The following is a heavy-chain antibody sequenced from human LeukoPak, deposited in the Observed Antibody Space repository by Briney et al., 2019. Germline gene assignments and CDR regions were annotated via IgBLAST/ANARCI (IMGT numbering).Heavy chain of an antibody. Sequence: GGSLRLSCAASGFTFSSYSTNWVRQAPGKGLEWVSSISSSSSYIYYADSVKGRFTISRDNAKNSLYLQMNSLRAEDTAVYYCASIIGGYSYGFDYWGQGTLVTVSS. CDR3: ASIIGGYSYGFDY. V-gene: IGHV3-21*01. J-gene: IGHJ4*02. CDR1: GFTFSSYS. D-gene: IGHD5-18*01. CDR2: ISSSSSYI.